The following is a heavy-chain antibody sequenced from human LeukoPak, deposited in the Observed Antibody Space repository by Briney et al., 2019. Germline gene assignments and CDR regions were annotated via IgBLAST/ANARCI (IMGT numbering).Heavy chain of an antibody. CDR3: TRRVAANNPFDY. Sequence: GPLILSCVASGFTFSSYGMSWVRQAPGKGREWVSSLNVGGDTTYYADSVKGRFTISRDNSKNTLYLQMNSLRAEDTAVYYCTRRVAANNPFDYWGQGTLVTVSS. V-gene: IGHV3-23*01. J-gene: IGHJ4*02. CDR1: GFTFSSYG. D-gene: IGHD6-19*01. CDR2: LNVGGDTT.